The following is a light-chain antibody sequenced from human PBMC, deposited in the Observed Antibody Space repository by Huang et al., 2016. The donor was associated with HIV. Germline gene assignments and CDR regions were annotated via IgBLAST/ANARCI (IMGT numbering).Light chain of an antibody. CDR1: ENISSW. CDR2: KRS. Sequence: DIQLTQSPSTLSASVGDRLTTTCRASENISSWLAWYQQKPGKAPKLLIYKRSSLESGVPARVSGSGSGTKFTLTISSLQPDDIGTYYCQYGETFGQGSKVEVK. V-gene: IGKV1-5*03. J-gene: IGKJ1*01. CDR3: QYGET.